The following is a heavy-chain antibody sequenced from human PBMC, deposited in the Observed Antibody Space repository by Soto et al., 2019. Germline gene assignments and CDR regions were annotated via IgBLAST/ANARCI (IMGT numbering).Heavy chain of an antibody. V-gene: IGHV3-74*01. CDR3: ARDQAWVMFDP. J-gene: IGHJ5*02. CDR1: GGSISSSSYY. D-gene: IGHD6-13*01. CDR2: INSDGSST. Sequence: QPSETLSLTCTVSGGSISSSSYYWGWIRQAPGKGLVWVSRINSDGSSTSYADSVKGRFTISRDNAKNTLYLQMNSLRAEDTAVYYCARDQAWVMFDPWGQGTLVTVSS.